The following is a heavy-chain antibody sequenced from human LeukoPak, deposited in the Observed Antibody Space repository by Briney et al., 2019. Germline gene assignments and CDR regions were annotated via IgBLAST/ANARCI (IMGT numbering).Heavy chain of an antibody. V-gene: IGHV4-30-4*07. CDR1: GGSISSGGYS. Sequence: PSQTLSLTCAVSGGSISSGGYSWSWIRQPPGKGLEWIGYIYYSGSTNYNPSLKSRVTISVDTSKNQFSLKLSSVTAADTAVYYCARTRRGYYDFWSGYPIWFDPWGQGTLVTVSS. D-gene: IGHD3-3*01. CDR3: ARTRRGYYDFWSGYPIWFDP. CDR2: IYYSGST. J-gene: IGHJ5*02.